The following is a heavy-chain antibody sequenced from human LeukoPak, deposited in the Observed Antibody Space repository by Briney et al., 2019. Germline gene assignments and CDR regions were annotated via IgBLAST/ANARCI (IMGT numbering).Heavy chain of an antibody. CDR1: GGSISDYY. CDR3: ARWGRGSGSFNWFDP. Sequence: KPSETLSLTCAVSGGSISDYYWSWIRQPPGKGLELIGYIHYTGNTDYNPSLKSRITISVDTSKNQFSLKVTSMTAADTAIYYCARWGRGSGSFNWFDPWGQGTLVTVSS. D-gene: IGHD3-10*01. J-gene: IGHJ5*02. V-gene: IGHV4-59*13. CDR2: IHYTGNT.